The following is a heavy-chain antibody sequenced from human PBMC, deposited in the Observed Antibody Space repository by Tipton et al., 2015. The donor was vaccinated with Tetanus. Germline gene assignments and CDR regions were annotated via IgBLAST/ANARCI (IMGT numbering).Heavy chain of an antibody. CDR2: IYYGGAT. Sequence: TLSLTCTVSGGSISNYNYYWGWVRQSPGKGLEWIASIYYGGATYFNPSLKSRVSISVDTSKNQFSLELNSVTAADTAVYYCARERIEAFYYHGLDVWGPGTTVTVSS. CDR3: ARERIEAFYYHGLDV. V-gene: IGHV4-39*02. J-gene: IGHJ6*02. D-gene: IGHD2-21*01. CDR1: GGSISNYNYY.